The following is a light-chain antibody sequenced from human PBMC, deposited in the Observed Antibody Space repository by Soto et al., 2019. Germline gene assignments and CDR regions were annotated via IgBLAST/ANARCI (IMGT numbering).Light chain of an antibody. V-gene: IGKV3-11*01. CDR2: DAS. J-gene: IGKJ1*01. CDR3: QQRSTSWT. Sequence: EIVLTQSPATLSLSPGERATLSCRARQSVSSYLAWYQQKPGQAPRLLISDASNRATGIPARFSGSGSETDVTLTISSLEPEDFAVYYCQQRSTSWTFGQGTKVEIK. CDR1: QSVSSY.